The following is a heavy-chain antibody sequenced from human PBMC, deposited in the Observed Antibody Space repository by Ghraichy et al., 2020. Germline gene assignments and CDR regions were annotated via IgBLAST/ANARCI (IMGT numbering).Heavy chain of an antibody. CDR1: GGSISSYY. J-gene: IGHJ3*02. D-gene: IGHD2-2*01. V-gene: IGHV4-59*01. CDR2: IYYSGST. CDR3: ARGAGYAGIFGAFDI. Sequence: SETLSLTCTVSGGSISSYYWSWIRQPPGKGLEWIGYIYYSGSTNYNPSLKSRVTISVDTSKNQFSLKLSSVTAADTAVYYCARGAGYAGIFGAFDIWGQGTMVTVSS.